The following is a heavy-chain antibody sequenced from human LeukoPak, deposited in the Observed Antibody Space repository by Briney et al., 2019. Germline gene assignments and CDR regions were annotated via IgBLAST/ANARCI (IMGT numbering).Heavy chain of an antibody. J-gene: IGHJ6*03. CDR1: GGSVSGYY. Sequence: SETLSLTCTVSGGSVSGYYWSWIRQPAGKGLEWIGRIYTSGSTNYNPSLKSRVTMSVDTSKNQFSLKLSSVTAADTAVYYCARETEYYYDSSGYYYYYYMDVWGKGTTVTVSS. V-gene: IGHV4-4*07. CDR2: IYTSGST. CDR3: ARETEYYYDSSGYYYYYYMDV. D-gene: IGHD3-22*01.